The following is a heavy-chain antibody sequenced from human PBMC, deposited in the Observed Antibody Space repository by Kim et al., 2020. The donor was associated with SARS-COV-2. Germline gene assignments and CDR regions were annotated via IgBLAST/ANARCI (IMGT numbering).Heavy chain of an antibody. Sequence: STYYADSVKGRFTISRDKSKSTLYLQMNSLRVEDTAMYYCVGDRDASWGQGTLVTVSS. CDR3: VGDRDAS. J-gene: IGHJ5*02. CDR2: ST. V-gene: IGHV3-23*01.